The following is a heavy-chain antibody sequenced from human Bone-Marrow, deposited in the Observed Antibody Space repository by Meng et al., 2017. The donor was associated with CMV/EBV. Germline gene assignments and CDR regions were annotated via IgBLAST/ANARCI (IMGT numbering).Heavy chain of an antibody. Sequence: GESLKISCAASGFIFSNYDMNWVRQAPGKGLEWVSYISSSGRTIYDADSVKGRFTISRDNAKNSLYLQMNSLRAEDTAVYYCARDGDKQWLVRWGYYFDYWGQGTLVTVSS. CDR3: ARDGDKQWLVRWGYYFDY. J-gene: IGHJ4*02. V-gene: IGHV3-48*03. CDR2: ISSSGRTI. D-gene: IGHD6-19*01. CDR1: GFIFSNYD.